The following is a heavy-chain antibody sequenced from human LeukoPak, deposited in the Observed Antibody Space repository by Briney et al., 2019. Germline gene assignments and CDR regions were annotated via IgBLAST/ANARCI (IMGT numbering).Heavy chain of an antibody. J-gene: IGHJ4*02. D-gene: IGHD2-2*01. CDR1: GESFRAYY. CDR2: INHSGNA. V-gene: IGHV4-34*01. Sequence: SETLSLTCAVYGESFRAYYWSWIRQPPGKGLEWIGEINHSGNASYNPSLKSRVTMSVDTSKSQFSLKLSSVTAADTAVYYCAGWHCNSISCERGFDYWGQGTLVTVSS. CDR3: AGWHCNSISCERGFDY.